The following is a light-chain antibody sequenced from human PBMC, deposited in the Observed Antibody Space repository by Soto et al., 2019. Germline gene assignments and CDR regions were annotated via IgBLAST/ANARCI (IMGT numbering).Light chain of an antibody. CDR1: QSISSW. CDR3: KQYNSELFT. Sequence: DIQMTQSPSTLSASVGDRVTITCRASQSISSWLALYQQKPGKAPKLLIYDASSLESGVPSRFSGSGSGTEITLTNSSLQPDDFATDICKQYNSELFTFGPGTKGDIK. J-gene: IGKJ3*01. V-gene: IGKV1-5*01. CDR2: DAS.